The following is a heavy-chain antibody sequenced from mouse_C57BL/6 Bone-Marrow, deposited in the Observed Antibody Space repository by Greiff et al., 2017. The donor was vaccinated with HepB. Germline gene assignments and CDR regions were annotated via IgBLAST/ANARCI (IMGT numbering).Heavy chain of an antibody. CDR2: SRNKANDYTT. J-gene: IGHJ4*01. CDR1: GFTFSDFY. D-gene: IGHD1-1*01. Sequence: EVQVVESGGGLVQSGRSLRLSCATSGFTFSDFYMEWVRQAPGKGLEWIAASRNKANDYTTEYSASVKGRFIVSRDTSQSILYLQMNALRAEDTAIYYCARAHYYGSSDYAMDYWGQGTSVTVSS. V-gene: IGHV7-1*01. CDR3: ARAHYYGSSDYAMDY.